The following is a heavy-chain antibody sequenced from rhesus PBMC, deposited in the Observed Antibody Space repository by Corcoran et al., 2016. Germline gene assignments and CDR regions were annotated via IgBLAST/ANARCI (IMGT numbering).Heavy chain of an antibody. J-gene: IGHJ3*01. D-gene: IGHD4-29*01. Sequence: QVQLVQSGAEVKKPGSSVKVSCKASGYTFTDYYMHWVRQAPRQGLEWMGWINPYNGNTKYAQKFEGRVTMTRDTATSTAYMELSSLRSEDTAVYYCARVRSSHAFDFWGQGLRVTVSS. V-gene: IGHV1S2*01. CDR3: ARVRSSHAFDF. CDR2: INPYNGNT. CDR1: GYTFTDYY.